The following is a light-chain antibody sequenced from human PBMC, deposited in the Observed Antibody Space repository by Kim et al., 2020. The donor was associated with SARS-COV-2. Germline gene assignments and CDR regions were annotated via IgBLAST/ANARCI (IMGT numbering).Light chain of an antibody. CDR3: QQYGSSPLT. Sequence: SPWESATPPCRASRSVSSSYLAWYQLKPGQAPRLLIYGASSRATGIPDRFSGSGSGTDFTLTISRLEPEDFAVYYCQQYGSSPLTFGGGTKVDIK. CDR2: GAS. V-gene: IGKV3-20*01. J-gene: IGKJ4*01. CDR1: RSVSSSY.